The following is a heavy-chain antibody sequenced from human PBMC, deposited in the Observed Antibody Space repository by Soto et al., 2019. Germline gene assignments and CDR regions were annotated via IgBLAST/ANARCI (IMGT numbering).Heavy chain of an antibody. CDR3: ARDEVATINPSLTRYGFDY. D-gene: IGHD5-12*01. CDR2: ISYDGSNK. J-gene: IGHJ4*02. Sequence: GGSLRLSCAASGFTFSSYAMHWVRQAPGKGLEWVAVISYDGSNKYYADSVKGRFTISRDNSKNTLYLQMNSLRAEDTAVYYCARDEVATINPSLTRYGFDYWGQGTLVTVSS. V-gene: IGHV3-30*04. CDR1: GFTFSSYA.